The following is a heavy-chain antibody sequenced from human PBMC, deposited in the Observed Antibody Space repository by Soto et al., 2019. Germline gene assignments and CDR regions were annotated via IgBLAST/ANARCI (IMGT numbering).Heavy chain of an antibody. CDR3: ARAGHYYDSSGLNFDI. Sequence: ASVKVSCKASGYTFTSYGISWVRQAPGQGLEWMGWISAYNGNTNYAQQLQGRVTMTTDTSTSTAYMELMSLRSDDTAVYYCARAGHYYDSSGLNFDIWGQGTMVTVSS. CDR2: ISAYNGNT. J-gene: IGHJ3*02. CDR1: GYTFTSYG. D-gene: IGHD3-22*01. V-gene: IGHV1-18*01.